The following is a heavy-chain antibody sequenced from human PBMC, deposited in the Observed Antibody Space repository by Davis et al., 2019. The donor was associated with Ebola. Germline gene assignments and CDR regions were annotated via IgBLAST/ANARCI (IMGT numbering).Heavy chain of an antibody. V-gene: IGHV1-69*13. CDR1: GGTFSSYA. Sequence: SVKVSCKASGGTFSSYAISWVRQAPGQGLEWMGGIIPIFGTANYAQKFQGRVTITADESTSTAYMELSSLRSEDTAVYYCARDHWGSIVSGSYGMDVRGQGTTVTVSS. J-gene: IGHJ6*02. CDR3: ARDHWGSIVSGSYGMDV. D-gene: IGHD5/OR15-5a*01. CDR2: IIPIFGTA.